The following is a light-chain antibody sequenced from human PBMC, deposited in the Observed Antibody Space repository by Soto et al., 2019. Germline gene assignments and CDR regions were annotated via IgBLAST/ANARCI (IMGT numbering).Light chain of an antibody. V-gene: IGKV3-15*01. J-gene: IGKJ1*01. CDR1: QSISNN. CDR3: QQYNNWPPIT. CDR2: AAA. Sequence: EIVMTQSPATLSVSPGERATLACRASQSISNNLAWYQQKPGQAPRLLIFAAATRATGVPARFSGSGSGTEFTLTISSLKSEDFAVYYCQQYNNWPPITFGQGTKVDIK.